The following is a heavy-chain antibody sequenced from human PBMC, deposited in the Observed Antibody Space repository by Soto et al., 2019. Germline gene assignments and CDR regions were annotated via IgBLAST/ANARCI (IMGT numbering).Heavy chain of an antibody. Sequence: QVQLQESGPGLVKPSGTLSLTCAVSGGSISSSNWWSWVRQPAGKGLEWIGEIYHSGSTNHNPSLKSRVTIPVDTTKNQFSLKLSSVTAADTPVYYCARDFRSEFWSGYSYYYCGMDVWGQGTPVTVSS. CDR1: GGSISSSNW. CDR2: IYHSGST. J-gene: IGHJ6*02. V-gene: IGHV4-4*02. D-gene: IGHD3-3*01. CDR3: ARDFRSEFWSGYSYYYCGMDV.